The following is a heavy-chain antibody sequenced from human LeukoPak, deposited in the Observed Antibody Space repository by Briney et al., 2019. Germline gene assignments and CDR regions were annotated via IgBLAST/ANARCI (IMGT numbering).Heavy chain of an antibody. J-gene: IGHJ4*02. CDR1: GFTFSSYS. CDR2: ISSSSSYK. CDR3: ARDPRTSYSGKKLAYFDY. Sequence: PGGSLRLSCAASGFTFSSYSMNWVRQAPGKGLEWVSSISSSSSYKYYADSVKGRFTISRDNAKNSLYLQMNSLRAEDTAVYYCARDPRTSYSGKKLAYFDYWGQGNLVTVSS. V-gene: IGHV3-21*01. D-gene: IGHD1-26*01.